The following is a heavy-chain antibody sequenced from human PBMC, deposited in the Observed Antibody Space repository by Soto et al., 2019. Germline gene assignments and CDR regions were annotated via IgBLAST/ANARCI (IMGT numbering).Heavy chain of an antibody. Sequence: GGSLRLSCAASGFTFSSYSMNWVRQAPGKGLEWVSSISSSSSYIYYADSVKGRFTISRDNAKNSLYLQMNSLRAEDTAVYYCAREPDSGWGSIRWYYFDYWGQGTLVTVSS. CDR1: GFTFSSYS. V-gene: IGHV3-21*01. J-gene: IGHJ4*02. CDR2: ISSSSSYI. CDR3: AREPDSGWGSIRWYYFDY. D-gene: IGHD6-19*01.